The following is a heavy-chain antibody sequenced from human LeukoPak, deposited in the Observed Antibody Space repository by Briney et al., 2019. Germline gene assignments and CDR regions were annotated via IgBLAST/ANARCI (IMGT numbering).Heavy chain of an antibody. J-gene: IGHJ4*02. CDR1: GGSISSGDYY. D-gene: IGHD2-2*01. Sequence: SETLSLTCTVSGGSISSGDYYWSWIGQPPGKGLEWIGYIYYSGSTYYNPSLKSRVTISVDTSKNQFSLKLSSVTAADTAVYYCAREGGFYCSSTSCYGLDYWGQGTLVTVSS. CDR2: IYYSGST. CDR3: AREGGFYCSSTSCYGLDY. V-gene: IGHV4-30-4*08.